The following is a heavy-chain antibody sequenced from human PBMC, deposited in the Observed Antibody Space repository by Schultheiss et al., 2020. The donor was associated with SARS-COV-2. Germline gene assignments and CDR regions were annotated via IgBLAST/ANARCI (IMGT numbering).Heavy chain of an antibody. Sequence: GSLRLSCTVSGGSISSYYWSWIRQPAGKGLEWIGRIYTSGSTNYNPSLKSRVTISVDTSKNQFSLKLSSVTAADTAVYYCARGVVEVRRWFDPWGQGTLVTVSS. CDR1: GGSISSYY. V-gene: IGHV4-4*07. J-gene: IGHJ5*02. CDR2: IYTSGST. CDR3: ARGVVEVRRWFDP. D-gene: IGHD2-15*01.